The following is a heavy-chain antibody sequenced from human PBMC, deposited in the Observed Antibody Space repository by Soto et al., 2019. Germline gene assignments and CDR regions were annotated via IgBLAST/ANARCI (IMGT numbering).Heavy chain of an antibody. CDR2: IGSKAYGGTT. CDR1: GFTFGDYA. D-gene: IGHD3-9*01. CDR3: TRDRTRVYDILTGYPLYYYYGMDV. V-gene: IGHV3-49*03. Sequence: GGSLRLSCTASGFTFGDYAMSWFRQAPGKGLEWVGFIGSKAYGGTTEYAASVKGRFTISRDDSKSIAYLQMNSLKTEDTAVYYCTRDRTRVYDILTGYPLYYYYGMDVWGQGTTVTVSS. J-gene: IGHJ6*02.